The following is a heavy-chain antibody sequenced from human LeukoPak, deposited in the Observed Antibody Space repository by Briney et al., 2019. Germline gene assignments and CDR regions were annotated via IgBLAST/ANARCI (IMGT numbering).Heavy chain of an antibody. Sequence: GGSLRLSCAASGFNFNNYAMSWVRQAPGKGLEWVSAISGSGGSTYYVDSVKGRFTISRDNSKNTLYLQMNSLRAEDTAVYYCAKDPGAAAAVNWFDPWGQGTLVTVSS. CDR3: AKDPGAAAAVNWFDP. J-gene: IGHJ5*02. V-gene: IGHV3-23*01. CDR1: GFNFNNYA. CDR2: ISGSGGST. D-gene: IGHD6-13*01.